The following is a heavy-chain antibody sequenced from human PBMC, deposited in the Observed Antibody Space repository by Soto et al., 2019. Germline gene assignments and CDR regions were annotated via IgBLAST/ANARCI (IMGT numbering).Heavy chain of an antibody. J-gene: IGHJ4*02. V-gene: IGHV1-69*11. CDR2: IVPMLRTP. D-gene: IGHD1-26*01. CDR1: GGSFSDYA. Sequence: QVQLVQSGAEVKKPGSSVKVSCKASGGSFSDYAINWVRQAPGPGLEWMGGIVPMLRTPNYARKFQGRVPITADESTSTVSMELTSLTSDDTAVYYCARGLGGSYCPFDYWGQGTLVTVSS. CDR3: ARGLGGSYCPFDY.